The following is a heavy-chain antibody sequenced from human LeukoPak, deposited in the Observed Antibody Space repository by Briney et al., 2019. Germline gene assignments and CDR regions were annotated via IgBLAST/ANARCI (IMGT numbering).Heavy chain of an antibody. Sequence: SVKVSCKASGGTFSSYAISWVRQAPGQGLEWMGRIIPIHGIANYAQKFQGRVTITADKSTSTAYMELSSLRSEDTAVYYCARVGTLYSSGWPDYWGQGTLVTVSS. D-gene: IGHD6-19*01. V-gene: IGHV1-69*04. J-gene: IGHJ4*02. CDR3: ARVGTLYSSGWPDY. CDR1: GGTFSSYA. CDR2: IIPIHGIA.